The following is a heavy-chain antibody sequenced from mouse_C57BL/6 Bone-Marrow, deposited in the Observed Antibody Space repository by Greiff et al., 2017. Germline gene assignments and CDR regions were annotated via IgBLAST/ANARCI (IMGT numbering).Heavy chain of an antibody. CDR3: ANSNWEGFAY. CDR1: GFSLTSYG. D-gene: IGHD4-1*02. J-gene: IGHJ3*01. Sequence: QVQLKESGPGLVQPSQSLSITCTVSGFSLTSYGVHWVRQPPGKGLEWLGVIWSGGSTDYNAAFISRLSISKDNSKSQVFFKMNSLQADDTAIYYCANSNWEGFAYWGQGTLVTVSA. V-gene: IGHV2-4*01. CDR2: IWSGGST.